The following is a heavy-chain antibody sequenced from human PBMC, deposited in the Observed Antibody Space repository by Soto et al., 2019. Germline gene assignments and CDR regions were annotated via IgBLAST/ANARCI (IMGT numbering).Heavy chain of an antibody. J-gene: IGHJ5*02. V-gene: IGHV3-15*01. CDR3: TTIAARHGWFDP. D-gene: IGHD6-6*01. CDR2: IKSKTDGGTT. Sequence: GGSLRLSCAASGFTFGNAWMSWVRQAPGKGLEWVGRIKSKTDGGTTDYAAPVKGRFTISRDDSKNTLYLQMNSLKTEDTAVYYCTTIAARHGWFDPWGQGTLVTVSS. CDR1: GFTFGNAW.